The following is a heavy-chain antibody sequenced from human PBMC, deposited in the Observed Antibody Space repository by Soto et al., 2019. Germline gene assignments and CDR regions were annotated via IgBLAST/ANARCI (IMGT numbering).Heavy chain of an antibody. CDR2: IFYSGST. D-gene: IGHD6-19*01. CDR3: ARVRGYSSGWYRGYYYYYGMDV. Sequence: SETLSLTCTVSGGSISSGCYYWSWIRQHPGKGLEWIGYIFYSGSTYYNPSLKSRVTISVDTSKNQFSLKLSSVTAADTAVYYCARVRGYSSGWYRGYYYYYGMDVWGQGTTVTVSS. CDR1: GGSISSGCYY. J-gene: IGHJ6*02. V-gene: IGHV4-31*03.